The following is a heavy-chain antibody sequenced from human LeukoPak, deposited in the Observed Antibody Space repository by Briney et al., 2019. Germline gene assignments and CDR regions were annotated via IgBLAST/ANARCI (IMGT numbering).Heavy chain of an antibody. CDR1: GYSISSGYY. CDR2: IYYSGST. D-gene: IGHD3-3*01. CDR3: ARSWGYDFWTGNLLDY. Sequence: SETLSLTCTVSGYSISSGYYWGWIRQPPGKRLERIGSIYYSGSTYYNTSLKSRVTISVDMSKNQFSLRVTSVTAADTAVYYCARSWGYDFWTGNLLDYWGQGTLVSVSS. V-gene: IGHV4-38-2*02. J-gene: IGHJ4*02.